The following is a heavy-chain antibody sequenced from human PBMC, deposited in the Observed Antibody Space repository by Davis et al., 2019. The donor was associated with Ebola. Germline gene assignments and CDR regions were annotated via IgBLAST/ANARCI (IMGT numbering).Heavy chain of an antibody. CDR3: AITVTTSRGYYYGMDV. D-gene: IGHD4-17*01. V-gene: IGHV1-69*13. Sequence: AASVKVSCKASGGTFSSYAISWVRQAPGQGLEWMGGIIPIFGTANYAQKFQGRVTITADESTSTAYMELSSLRSEDTAVYYCAITVTTSRGYYYGMDVWGQGTTVTVSS. J-gene: IGHJ6*02. CDR2: IIPIFGTA. CDR1: GGTFSSYA.